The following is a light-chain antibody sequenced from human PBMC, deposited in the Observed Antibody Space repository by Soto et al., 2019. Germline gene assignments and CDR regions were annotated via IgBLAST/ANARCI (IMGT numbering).Light chain of an antibody. CDR2: EVS. J-gene: IGLJ2*01. CDR1: SSDVGGYNY. V-gene: IGLV2-8*01. CDR3: SSYAGSNKVV. Sequence: QSVLTQPPSASGSPGQSVTISCTGTSSDVGGYNYVSWYQQHPGKAPKVMIHEVSKRPSGVPDRFSGSKSGNTASLTVSGLQAEDEADYYCSSYAGSNKVVFGGGTKLTVL.